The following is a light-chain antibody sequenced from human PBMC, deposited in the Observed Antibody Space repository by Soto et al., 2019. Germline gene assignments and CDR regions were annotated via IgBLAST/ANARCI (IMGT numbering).Light chain of an antibody. V-gene: IGLV2-18*02. CDR3: SSYTRSITYV. CDR1: SSDVGSSNG. Sequence: QSVLTQPPSVSGSPGQSVAISCTGTSSDVGSSNGVSWYQQPPGTAHKLMIYDVSNRPSGVPDRFSGSKSGNTASLTISGLQVEDGADYYCSSYTRSITYVFGSGTKVTVL. CDR2: DVS. J-gene: IGLJ1*01.